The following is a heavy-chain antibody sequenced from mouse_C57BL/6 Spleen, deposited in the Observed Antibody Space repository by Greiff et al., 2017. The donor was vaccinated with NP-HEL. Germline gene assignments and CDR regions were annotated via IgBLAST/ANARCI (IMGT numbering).Heavy chain of an antibody. J-gene: IGHJ4*01. D-gene: IGHD2-5*01. V-gene: IGHV7-3*01. Sequence: EVHLVESGGGLVQPGGSLSLSCAASGFTFTDYYMSWVRQPPGKALEWLGFIRNKANGYTTEYSASVKGRFTISRDNSQSILYLQMNALRAEDSATYYCARLGYSNAMDYWGQGTSVTVSS. CDR2: IRNKANGYTT. CDR3: ARLGYSNAMDY. CDR1: GFTFTDYY.